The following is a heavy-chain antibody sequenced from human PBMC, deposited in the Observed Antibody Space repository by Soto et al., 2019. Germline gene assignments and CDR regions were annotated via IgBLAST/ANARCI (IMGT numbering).Heavy chain of an antibody. CDR3: AKRSPYSSSWYSPIFDY. V-gene: IGHV3-23*01. CDR2: ISESGGST. Sequence: LRLSCAASGFSFSDYAMSWVRQAPGKGLEWVSVISESGGSTHYADSVRGRFTVSRDNSKNSLSLRMNSLRDEDTAVYFCAKRSPYSSSWYSPIFDYWGQGALVTVSS. J-gene: IGHJ4*02. D-gene: IGHD6-13*01. CDR1: GFSFSDYA.